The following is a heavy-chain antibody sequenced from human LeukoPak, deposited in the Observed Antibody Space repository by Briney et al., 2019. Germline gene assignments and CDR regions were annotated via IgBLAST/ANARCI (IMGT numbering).Heavy chain of an antibody. Sequence: GASVKVSCNASGYTFTSYYMHWVRQAPGQGLEWMGIINPSGGSTSYAQKFQGRVTMTRDMSTSTVYMELSSLRSEDTAVYYCAREGPKQSLDYWGQGTLVTVSS. D-gene: IGHD6-19*01. J-gene: IGHJ4*02. CDR2: INPSGGST. CDR1: GYTFTSYY. CDR3: AREGPKQSLDY. V-gene: IGHV1-46*01.